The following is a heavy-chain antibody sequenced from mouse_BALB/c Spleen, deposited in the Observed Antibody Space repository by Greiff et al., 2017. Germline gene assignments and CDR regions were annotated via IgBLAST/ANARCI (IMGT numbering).Heavy chain of an antibody. Sequence: VQLQQSGAELVKPGASVKLSCKASGYTFTSYYMYWVKQRPGQGLEWIGEINPSNGGTNFNEKFKSKATLTVDKSSSTAYMQLSSLTSEDSAVYYCTRSSGNYGFAYWGQGTLVTVSA. V-gene: IGHV1S81*02. CDR3: TRSSGNYGFAY. D-gene: IGHD2-1*01. CDR2: INPSNGGT. J-gene: IGHJ3*01. CDR1: GYTFTSYY.